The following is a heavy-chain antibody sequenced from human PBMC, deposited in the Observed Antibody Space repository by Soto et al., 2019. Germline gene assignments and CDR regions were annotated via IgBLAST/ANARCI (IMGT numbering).Heavy chain of an antibody. CDR1: GFTFSSYS. J-gene: IGHJ6*02. CDR3: ATPLYGDYGGGMDV. CDR2: ISSSSSYI. D-gene: IGHD4-17*01. V-gene: IGHV3-21*01. Sequence: EVQLVESGGGLVKPGGSLRLSCAASGFTFSSYSMNWVRQAPGKGLEWVSSISSSSSYIYYADSVKGRFTISRDKAKNSLYLQMNSLRAEDTAVYYCATPLYGDYGGGMDVWGQGTTVTVSS.